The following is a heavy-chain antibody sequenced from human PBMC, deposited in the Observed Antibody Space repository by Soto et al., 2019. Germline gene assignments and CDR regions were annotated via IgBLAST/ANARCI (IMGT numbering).Heavy chain of an antibody. J-gene: IGHJ6*02. CDR2: IIPIFGTA. Sequence: AASVKVSCKASGGTFSSYAISWVRQAPGQGLEWMGGIIPIFGTANYAQKFQGRVTITADESTSTAYMELSSLRSEDTAVYYCARGGVTTVTTSGVLYYYYGMDVWGQGTTVTVSS. CDR3: ARGGVTTVTTSGVLYYYYGMDV. V-gene: IGHV1-69*13. D-gene: IGHD4-17*01. CDR1: GGTFSSYA.